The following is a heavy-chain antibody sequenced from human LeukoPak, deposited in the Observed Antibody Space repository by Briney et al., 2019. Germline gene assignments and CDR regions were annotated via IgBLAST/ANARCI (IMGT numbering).Heavy chain of an antibody. V-gene: IGHV3-23*01. CDR1: GFTLIIYA. CDR2: IFGSGGRT. D-gene: IGHD6-19*01. Sequence: GGSLRLSSAASGFTLIIYAMYWVRPAPGRGLEGGSGIFGSGGRTYSADSVKGRFTISRDNAPNTVYVQLNSLRAEDTAVYYCAKPTAGYSSGRYPGWPVDYWGQGTLVTVSP. CDR3: AKPTAGYSSGRYPGWPVDY. J-gene: IGHJ4*02.